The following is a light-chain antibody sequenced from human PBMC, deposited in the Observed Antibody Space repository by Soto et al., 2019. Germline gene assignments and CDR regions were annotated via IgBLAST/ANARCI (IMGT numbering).Light chain of an antibody. Sequence: EIVLTQSPGTLSLSPGERATLSCRASQSIYINSLAWYQHKRGQAPRLLIYAATVRATAVTDRFNGSGSGTDFALTLSSLEPEDSAMYYCQQYGDSPFAFGPGTKLDVK. CDR3: QQYGDSPFA. CDR2: AAT. V-gene: IGKV3-20*01. J-gene: IGKJ3*01. CDR1: QSIYINS.